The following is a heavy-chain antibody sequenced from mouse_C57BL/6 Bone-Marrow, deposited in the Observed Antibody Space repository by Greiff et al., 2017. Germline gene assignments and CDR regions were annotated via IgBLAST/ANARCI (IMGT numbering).Heavy chain of an antibody. D-gene: IGHD1-1*01. Sequence: QVQLQQPGAELVKPGASVKLSCKASGYTFTSYWMQWVKQRPGQGLEWIGEIDPSDSYTNYNQKFKGKATLTVDTSSSTAYMQLSSLTSEDAAVEYCAFTVAHYFDYRGQGTTLTVSS. CDR3: AFTVAHYFDY. CDR1: GYTFTSYW. J-gene: IGHJ2*01. V-gene: IGHV1-50*01. CDR2: IDPSDSYT.